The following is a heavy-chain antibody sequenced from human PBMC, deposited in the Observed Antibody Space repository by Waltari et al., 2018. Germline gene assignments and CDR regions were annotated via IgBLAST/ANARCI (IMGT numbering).Heavy chain of an antibody. Sequence: QLHLQESGPGLVKPSEPLSLTCSVSGGPITSTRHYWGWIRQPPGKGPEWTGTISYSGATYNNPSLKSRVTISVDTSKNQYSLKLTSVTAADTAVYYCATYIGASIGTAAFDVWGQGTMVTVSS. CDR2: ISYSGAT. D-gene: IGHD5-12*01. J-gene: IGHJ3*01. CDR1: GGPITSTRHY. V-gene: IGHV4-39*01. CDR3: ATYIGASIGTAAFDV.